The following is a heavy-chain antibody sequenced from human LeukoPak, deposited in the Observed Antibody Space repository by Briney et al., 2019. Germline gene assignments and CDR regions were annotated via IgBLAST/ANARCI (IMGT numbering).Heavy chain of an antibody. Sequence: PSETLSLTCTVSGGYIGSYYWSWIRQPAGKGLEWIGRIYTSENTDYNPSLKSRVTMSVDMSTSQFSLRLTSVTAADTAVYYCAREGDYGGYSKSFYYMDVWGKGTTVTVSS. CDR2: IYTSENT. CDR3: AREGDYGGYSKSFYYMDV. CDR1: GGYIGSYY. V-gene: IGHV4-4*07. J-gene: IGHJ6*03. D-gene: IGHD4-17*01.